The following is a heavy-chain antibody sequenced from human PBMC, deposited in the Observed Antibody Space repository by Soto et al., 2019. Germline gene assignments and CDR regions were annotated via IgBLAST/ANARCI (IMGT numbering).Heavy chain of an antibody. CDR2: INHSGST. D-gene: IGHD1-26*01. Sequence: SETLSLTCAVYGGSFSGYYWSWIRQPPGKGLEWIGEINHSGSTNYNPSLKSRVTISVDTSKNQFSLKLSSVTAADTAVYYCASPRRLLTKYAFDIWGQGAMVTVSS. CDR1: GGSFSGYY. V-gene: IGHV4-34*01. J-gene: IGHJ3*02. CDR3: ASPRRLLTKYAFDI.